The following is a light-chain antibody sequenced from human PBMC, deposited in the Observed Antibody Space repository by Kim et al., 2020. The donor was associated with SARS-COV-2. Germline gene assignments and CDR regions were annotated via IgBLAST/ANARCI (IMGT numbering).Light chain of an antibody. CDR1: QSISSY. CDR3: QQSYSTPPWT. CDR2: AAS. J-gene: IGKJ1*01. Sequence: AVGDRVTITCRASQSISSYLNWYQQKPGKAPKLRIYAASSLQSGVPSRFSGSGSGTDFTLTISSLQPEDFATYYCQQSYSTPPWTFGQGTKVDIK. V-gene: IGKV1-39*01.